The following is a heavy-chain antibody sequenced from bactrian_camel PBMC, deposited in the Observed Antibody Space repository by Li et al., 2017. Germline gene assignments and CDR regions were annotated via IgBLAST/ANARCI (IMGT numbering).Heavy chain of an antibody. V-gene: IGHV3S60*01. Sequence: HVQLVESGGGAVQAGGSLRLSCTASGFTFDKDDVGWYRQAPGKECELVSTIESDGTIYYTDDVKGRFTISEDNAKNTVHLQMTSLKSEDSAEYYCAASTSGHYCAGLLRASSVRLWGQGTQVTVS. CDR1: GFTFDKDD. D-gene: IGHD2*01. J-gene: IGHJ4*01. CDR3: AASTSGHYCAGLLRASSVRL. CDR2: TIESDGTI.